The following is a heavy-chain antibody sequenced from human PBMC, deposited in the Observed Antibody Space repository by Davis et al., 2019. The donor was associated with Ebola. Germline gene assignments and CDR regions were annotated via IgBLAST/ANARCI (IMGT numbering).Heavy chain of an antibody. J-gene: IGHJ3*02. V-gene: IGHV5-51*01. D-gene: IGHD3-3*01. Sequence: GESLKISCTASGYSFTTYRTGCVRYMLGKGLERTGINYACDSDTRYSPSFQGQVTISADKSITTAYLQWSSQKASDTAMYYWARWSVTTDAFDIWGQGAMVSGSS. CDR2: NYACDSDT. CDR3: ARWSVTTDAFDI. CDR1: GYSFTTYR.